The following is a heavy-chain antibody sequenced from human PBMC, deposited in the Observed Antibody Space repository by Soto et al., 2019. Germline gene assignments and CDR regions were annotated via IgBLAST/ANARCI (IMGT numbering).Heavy chain of an antibody. D-gene: IGHD3-16*01. CDR1: GVSITTSGHY. J-gene: IGHJ6*03. CDR3: ALGMFMDV. V-gene: IGHV4-31*03. Sequence: QVQLQESGPGLVKPSQTLSLSCSVSGVSITTSGHYWNWVRQRPGRGLEWIGYIDSSGTTYYNPSLNTRLAMSVEPSTSQISLNLSSVTAADTALYFCALGMFMDVWGRGTTVTVSS. CDR2: IDSSGTT.